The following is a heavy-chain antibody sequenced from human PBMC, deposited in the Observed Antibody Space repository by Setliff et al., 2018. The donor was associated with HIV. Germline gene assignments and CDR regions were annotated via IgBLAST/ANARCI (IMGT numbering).Heavy chain of an antibody. CDR2: ISTTSSYI. V-gene: IGHV3-21*01. CDR1: GFTFSSYT. Sequence: GGSLRLSCAASGFTFSSYTMNWVHQAPGKGLEWVSSISTTSSYIYYADSVKGRFTISRDNAKNSLYLQMNSLRAEDTAVYYCARGIAARPSNWYFDLWGRGTLVTVSS. D-gene: IGHD6-6*01. CDR3: ARGIAARPSNWYFDL. J-gene: IGHJ2*01.